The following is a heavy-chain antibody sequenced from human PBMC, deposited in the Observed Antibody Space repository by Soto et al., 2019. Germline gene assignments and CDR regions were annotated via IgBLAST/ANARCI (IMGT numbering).Heavy chain of an antibody. J-gene: IGHJ4*02. CDR3: ARGRSTIDY. Sequence: GESLKISCTGSGYNFTNYWSDWVRQMPEKGLEWMGIIYPGDSNIRYSPSFQGQVTISADTSINTSYLQWNSLKTSDSAIYYCARGRSTIDYWGQGTPVTVSS. V-gene: IGHV5-51*01. CDR2: IYPGDSNI. CDR1: GYNFTNYW. D-gene: IGHD2-2*01.